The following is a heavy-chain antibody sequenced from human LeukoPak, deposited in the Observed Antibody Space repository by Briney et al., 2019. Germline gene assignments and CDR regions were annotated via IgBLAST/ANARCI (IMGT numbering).Heavy chain of an antibody. V-gene: IGHV4-61*01. D-gene: IGHD7-27*01. CDR2: IYYSGST. CDR1: GGSVSSGSYY. J-gene: IGHJ3*02. Sequence: SETLSLTCTVSGGSVSSGSYYWSWIRQPPGKGLEWIGYIYYSGSTNYNPSLKSRVTISVDTSKNQFSLKLSSVTAADTAVYYCARGGLGIGAFDIWGQGTMVTVSS. CDR3: ARGGLGIGAFDI.